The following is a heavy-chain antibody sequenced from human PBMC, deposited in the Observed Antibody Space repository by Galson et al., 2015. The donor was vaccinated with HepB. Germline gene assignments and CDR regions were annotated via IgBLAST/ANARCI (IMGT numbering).Heavy chain of an antibody. CDR2: IRYDGSNK. V-gene: IGHV3-30*02. CDR1: GFTFSSYG. CDR3: AKDLRAYYYDSSGFDY. Sequence: SLRLSCAASGFTFSSYGMHWVRQAPGKGLEWVAFIRYDGSNKYYADSVKGRFTISRDNSKNTLYLQMNSLRAEDTAVYYCAKDLRAYYYDSSGFDYCGQGTLGTGSS. D-gene: IGHD3-22*01. J-gene: IGHJ4*02.